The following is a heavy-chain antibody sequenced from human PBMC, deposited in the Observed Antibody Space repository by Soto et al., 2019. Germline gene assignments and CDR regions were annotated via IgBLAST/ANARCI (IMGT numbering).Heavy chain of an antibody. Sequence: QVQLVQSGAEVKKPGSSVKVSCKASGGTFNTFAISWVRQAPGQGFEWLGGIIPIFRTPDYAQKFQGRVTXXXDXXASTAYMELSSLRSDDTAVYYCARDKERQRLGGNYYYAMDVWGQGTTVTVSS. CDR2: IIPIFRTP. CDR1: GGTFNTFA. CDR3: ARDKERQRLGGNYYYAMDV. J-gene: IGHJ6*02. D-gene: IGHD5-12*01. V-gene: IGHV1-69*05.